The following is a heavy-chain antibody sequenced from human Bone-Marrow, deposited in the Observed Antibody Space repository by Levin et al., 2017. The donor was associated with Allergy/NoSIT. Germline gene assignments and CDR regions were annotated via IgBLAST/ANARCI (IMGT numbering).Heavy chain of an antibody. CDR1: GFTFTSYT. CDR2: ISSKSSYI. D-gene: IGHD4-17*01. J-gene: IGHJ1*01. V-gene: IGHV3-21*06. CDR3: ARDHDYGDEYFEH. Sequence: NTGGSLRLSCAASGFTFTSYTMNWVRQAPGKGLEWVSYISSKSSYILYADSVKGRFTISRDNAKNSLYLQMNGLRVEDTAVYYCARDHDYGDEYFEHWGQGTLVTVSS.